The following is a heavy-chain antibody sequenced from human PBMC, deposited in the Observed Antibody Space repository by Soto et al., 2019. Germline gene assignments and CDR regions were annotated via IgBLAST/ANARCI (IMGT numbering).Heavy chain of an antibody. CDR1: GFTFNTYA. CDR2: INAGNANT. D-gene: IGHD2-21*02. CDR3: ARAYCAGDCFIYYYYGMDV. Sequence: ASVKVSCKASGFTFNTYAIHWVRQAPGQRLDWMGWINAGNANTKYSQRFQGRVVITTDTSARTAYMELSSLRSEDTAVYYCARAYCAGDCFIYYYYGMDVWGQGTTVTVSS. J-gene: IGHJ6*02. V-gene: IGHV1-3*01.